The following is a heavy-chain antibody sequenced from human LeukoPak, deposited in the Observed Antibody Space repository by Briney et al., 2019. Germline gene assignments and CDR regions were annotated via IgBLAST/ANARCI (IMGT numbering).Heavy chain of an antibody. J-gene: IGHJ4*02. D-gene: IGHD4-17*01. CDR2: IIPIFGTA. CDR1: GGTFSSYA. V-gene: IGHV1-69*06. Sequence: ASVKVSCKASGGTFSSYAISWVRQAPGQGPEWMGGIIPIFGTANYAQKFQGRVTITADKSTSTAHMELSSLRSEGTAVYYCARVHDYGDYVFDYWGQGTLVTVSS. CDR3: ARVHDYGDYVFDY.